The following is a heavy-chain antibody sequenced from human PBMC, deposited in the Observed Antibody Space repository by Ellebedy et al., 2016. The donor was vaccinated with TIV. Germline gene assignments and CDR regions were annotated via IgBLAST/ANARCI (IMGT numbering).Heavy chain of an antibody. V-gene: IGHV4-39*07. CDR2: NYFNGDT. CDR1: GGSIGSGYYY. CDR3: ARAPES. J-gene: IGHJ5*02. Sequence: SETLSLXCTVSGGSIGSGYYYWGWIRQSPGKGLEWIGSNYFNGDTYYNPSLKSRVTISVDMSRRQFFLSLRSVTAADTAVYYCARAPESWGQGMLVTVSS.